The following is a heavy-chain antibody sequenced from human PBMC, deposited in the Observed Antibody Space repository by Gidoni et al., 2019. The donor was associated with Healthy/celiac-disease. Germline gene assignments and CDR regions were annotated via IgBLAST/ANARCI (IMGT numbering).Heavy chain of an antibody. CDR3: ARDVGYCSSTSCYDGYYGMDV. Sequence: QVQLVQSGAEVKKPGSSMKVSCKASGGTFSSYAISCVRQAPGQGLEWMGRIIPILGIANYEQKCQVRVTITADKSTSTAYMELSRLRSEDTAVYYCARDVGYCSSTSCYDGYYGMDVWGQGTTVTVSS. D-gene: IGHD2-2*01. J-gene: IGHJ6*02. V-gene: IGHV1-69*09. CDR1: GGTFSSYA. CDR2: IIPILGIA.